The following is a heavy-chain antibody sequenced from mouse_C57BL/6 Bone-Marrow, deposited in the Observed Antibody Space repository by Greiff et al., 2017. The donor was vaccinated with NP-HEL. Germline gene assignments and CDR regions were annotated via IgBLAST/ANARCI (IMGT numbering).Heavy chain of an antibody. CDR2: IDPETGGT. J-gene: IGHJ1*03. D-gene: IGHD6-1*01. V-gene: IGHV1-15*01. CDR1: GYTFTDYE. CDR3: TRSQRREWYLDV. Sequence: QVQLKESGAELVRPGASVTLSCKASGYTFTDYEMHWVKQTPVHGLEWIGAIDPETGGTAYNQKFKGKAILTADKSSSTAYMELRSLTSEDSAVYYCTRSQRREWYLDVWGTGTTVTVSS.